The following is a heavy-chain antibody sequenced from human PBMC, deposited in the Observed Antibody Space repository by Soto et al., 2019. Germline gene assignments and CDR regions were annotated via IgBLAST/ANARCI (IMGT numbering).Heavy chain of an antibody. D-gene: IGHD3-10*01. V-gene: IGHV3-9*01. Sequence: PVGSLRLSCAASGFTFDDYAMHWVRQAPGKGLEWVSGISWNSGSIGYADSVKGRFTISRDNAKNSLYLQMNSLRAEDTALYYCAKDRGSNYYGMDVWGQGTTVTVSS. CDR2: ISWNSGSI. J-gene: IGHJ6*02. CDR3: AKDRGSNYYGMDV. CDR1: GFTFDDYA.